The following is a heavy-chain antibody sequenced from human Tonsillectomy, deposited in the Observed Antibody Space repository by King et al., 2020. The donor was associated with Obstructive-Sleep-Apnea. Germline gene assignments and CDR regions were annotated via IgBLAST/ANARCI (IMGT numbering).Heavy chain of an antibody. CDR1: GFXFSSXX. CDR2: ISSSNSAX. D-gene: IGHD3-10*02. Sequence: VQLVESGGGLVQPGGSXXLXXXAXGFXFSSXXXNWVRQAPGKGLEWVSYISSSNSAXYYADSXRGRFTXSRGYAKNSLYLEMXNLRAEDTAVYYCARXLSGITMXGGPKGYFDYXGQXTLXXXSS. CDR3: ARXLSGITMXGGPKGYFDY. V-gene: IGHV3-48*04. J-gene: IGHJ4*02.